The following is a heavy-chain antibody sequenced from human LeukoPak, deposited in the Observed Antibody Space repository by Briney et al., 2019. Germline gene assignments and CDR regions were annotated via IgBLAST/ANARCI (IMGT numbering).Heavy chain of an antibody. CDR3: AKDGRSYSSGWPPFDY. V-gene: IGHV3-23*01. J-gene: IGHJ4*02. D-gene: IGHD6-19*01. CDR1: GFNFGNYG. CDR2: IRASGRTT. Sequence: GGTLRLSCAASGFNFGNYGMNWVRQAPGKGLEWVSGIRASGRTTDYADSVKGRFTISRDNSKNTLYLQMNSLRAEDTAVYHCAKDGRSYSSGWPPFDYWGQGALVTVSA.